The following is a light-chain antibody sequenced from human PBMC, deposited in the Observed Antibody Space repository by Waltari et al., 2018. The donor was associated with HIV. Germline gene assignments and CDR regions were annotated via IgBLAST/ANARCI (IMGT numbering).Light chain of an antibody. J-gene: IGLJ3*02. CDR1: SSNIGSNY. V-gene: IGLV1-47*01. Sequence: QSVLTQPPSASGTPGQRVTISCSGSSSNIGSNYVYWYQQLPGPTPKLLIYRNNQRPSGVPDRFSGSKSGTSASLAISGLRSEDEADYYCAAWDDSLSGHWVFGGGTKLTVL. CDR2: RNN. CDR3: AAWDDSLSGHWV.